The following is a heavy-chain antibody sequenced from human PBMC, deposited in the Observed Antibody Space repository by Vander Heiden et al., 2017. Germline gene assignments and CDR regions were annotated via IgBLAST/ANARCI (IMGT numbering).Heavy chain of an antibody. V-gene: IGHV1-24*01. D-gene: IGHD3-22*01. CDR2: FDPEDGET. CDR1: GYTLTELS. Sequence: QVQLVQSGAEVQKPGASAQVSCKVSGYTLTELSMHWVRQAPGKGLEWMGGFDPEDGETIYAQKFQGRGTMTEDTSTDTAYMELSSLRYEDTAVYYCATVGYDSSGFTYYYYGMDVWGQGTTVTVSS. CDR3: ATVGYDSSGFTYYYYGMDV. J-gene: IGHJ6*02.